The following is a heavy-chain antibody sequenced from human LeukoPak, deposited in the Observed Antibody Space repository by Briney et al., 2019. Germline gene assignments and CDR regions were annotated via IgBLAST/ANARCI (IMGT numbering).Heavy chain of an antibody. D-gene: IGHD3-10*01. CDR3: AKDIKGGYYYGSGSTFDY. V-gene: IGHV3-9*01. CDR2: ISWNSGSI. J-gene: IGHJ4*02. Sequence: GGSLRLSCAASGFTFDDYAMHWVRQAPGKGLEWVSGISWNSGSIGYADSVKGRFTISRGNAKNSLYLQMNSLRAEDTALYYCAKDIKGGYYYGSGSTFDYWGQGTLVTVSS. CDR1: GFTFDDYA.